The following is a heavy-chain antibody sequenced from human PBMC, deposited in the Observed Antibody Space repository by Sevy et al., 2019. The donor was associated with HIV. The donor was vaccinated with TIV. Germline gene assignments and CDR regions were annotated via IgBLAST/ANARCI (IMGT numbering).Heavy chain of an antibody. Sequence: ASVKVSCKASGYTFTGYCIHWVRQAPGEGLEWMGGINPNSRGTYFAKKFQDSVTMTTDTSVNTAYMELRRLRFDDTAVYYCARMGDYYDSSGYYPLKFWGQGSLVTVSS. J-gene: IGHJ4*02. CDR3: ARMGDYYDSSGYYPLKF. V-gene: IGHV1-2*02. CDR1: GYTFTGYC. CDR2: INPNSRGT. D-gene: IGHD3-22*01.